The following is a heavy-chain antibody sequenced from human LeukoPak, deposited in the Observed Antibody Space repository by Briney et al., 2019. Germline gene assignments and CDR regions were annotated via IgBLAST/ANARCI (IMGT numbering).Heavy chain of an antibody. CDR2: ISGSGDST. V-gene: IGHV3-23*01. CDR1: GFTFSSYA. J-gene: IGHJ5*02. Sequence: GGSLRLSCGTSGFTFSSYAMSWVRQAPGKGLEWGSAISGSGDSTYYADSAKGRFTISRDNSKNTLHLQMNSLRAEDTAVYYCARDRGVRWFDPWGQGTLVTVSS. CDR3: ARDRGVRWFDP. D-gene: IGHD3-10*01.